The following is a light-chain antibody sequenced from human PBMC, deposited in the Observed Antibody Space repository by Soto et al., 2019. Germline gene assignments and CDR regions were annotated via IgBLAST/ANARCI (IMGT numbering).Light chain of an antibody. J-gene: IGKJ1*01. CDR1: QSVNIN. CDR3: QQYNNWPRWT. V-gene: IGKV3-15*01. CDR2: GAS. Sequence: EIVLTQTPGTLSLSPGERATLSCRASQSVNINLAWYQQKPGQAPRLLIFGASSRANGIPARFSGSGSGTEFTLTISSLQSEDFAVYYCQQYNNWPRWTFGQGTK.